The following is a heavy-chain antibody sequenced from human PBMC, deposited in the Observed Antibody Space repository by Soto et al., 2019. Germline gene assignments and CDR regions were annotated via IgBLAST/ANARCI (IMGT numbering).Heavy chain of an antibody. Sequence: ASVKVSCKASGGTFSSYAISWVRQAPGQGLEWMGGIIPIFGTANYAQKFQGRVTITADESTSTAYMELSSLRSEDTAVYYCATHFTGIAALQGAFDIWGQGTTVTVSS. D-gene: IGHD6-13*01. CDR2: IIPIFGTA. CDR3: ATHFTGIAALQGAFDI. V-gene: IGHV1-69*13. J-gene: IGHJ3*02. CDR1: GGTFSSYA.